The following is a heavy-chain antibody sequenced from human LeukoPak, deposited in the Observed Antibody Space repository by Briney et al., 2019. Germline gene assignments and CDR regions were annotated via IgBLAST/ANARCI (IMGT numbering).Heavy chain of an antibody. Sequence: ASVPVSCKASGYIYTSYGINWVRQAPGQGLEWMGWISAYNGNTKYAQKLQGRVTMTTDTSTSTAHMELRSLRTDDTAVYYCTRGPEWFGVNVDYWGQGTLVTVSS. CDR1: GYIYTSYG. V-gene: IGHV1-18*01. CDR2: ISAYNGNT. J-gene: IGHJ4*02. D-gene: IGHD3-10*01. CDR3: TRGPEWFGVNVDY.